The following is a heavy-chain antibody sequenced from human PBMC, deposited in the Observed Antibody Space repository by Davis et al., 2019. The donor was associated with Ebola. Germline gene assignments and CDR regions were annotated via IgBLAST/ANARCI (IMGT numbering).Heavy chain of an antibody. CDR2: IRSSDTTI. Sequence: GESLKISCAASGFTLSDHYMSWIRQAPGKGLEWVSSIRSSDTTIYYSDSVKGRFTVSRDNAKNSLYLQMNSLRAEDTAVYYCARDKRSSWYGGMDVWGQGTTVTVSS. CDR3: ARDKRSSWYGGMDV. J-gene: IGHJ6*02. CDR1: GFTLSDHY. V-gene: IGHV3-11*01. D-gene: IGHD6-19*01.